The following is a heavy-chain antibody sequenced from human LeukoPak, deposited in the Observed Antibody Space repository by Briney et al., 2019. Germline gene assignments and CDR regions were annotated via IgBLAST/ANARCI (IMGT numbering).Heavy chain of an antibody. CDR3: VRQATNKPIDY. CDR1: GFTFSSYG. Sequence: GGSLRLSCAASGFTFSSYGMHWVRQAPGKGLVWVSRINTDESDIAYAASVKGRFTISRDNAENTLYLQMNSLRAEDTAVYYCVRQATNKPIDYWGRGTLVTVSS. D-gene: IGHD5-12*01. V-gene: IGHV3-74*01. J-gene: IGHJ4*02. CDR2: INTDESDI.